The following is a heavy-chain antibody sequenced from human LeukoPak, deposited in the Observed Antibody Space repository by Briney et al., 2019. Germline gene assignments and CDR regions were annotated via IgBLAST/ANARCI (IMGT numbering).Heavy chain of an antibody. V-gene: IGHV5-51*01. Sequence: GESLKISCKGSGYRFTTYWIAWVRQMPGKGLEWMGIIYPGDSDTRYSPSFQGQVTISADKSISTAYLQWSSLKASDTAMYYCARLRTSNDYFDYWGQGTLVTVSS. CDR1: GYRFTTYW. CDR2: IYPGDSDT. D-gene: IGHD2-8*01. CDR3: ARLRTSNDYFDY. J-gene: IGHJ4*02.